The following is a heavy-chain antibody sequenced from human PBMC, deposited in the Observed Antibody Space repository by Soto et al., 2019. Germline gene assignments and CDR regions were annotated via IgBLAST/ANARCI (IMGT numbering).Heavy chain of an antibody. V-gene: IGHV1-18*01. D-gene: IGHD4-17*01. Sequence: QVQLVQSGAEVKKPGASVKVSCNASGYTFTSYGISWVRQAPGQGLEWMGWISTYKGDTHYAQKLQGRVTLTTDTSTSTAYMELRSLRSDDSAVYYWARAIGDYYFDYWGQGTLVTVST. CDR3: ARAIGDYYFDY. J-gene: IGHJ4*02. CDR1: GYTFTSYG. CDR2: ISTYKGDT.